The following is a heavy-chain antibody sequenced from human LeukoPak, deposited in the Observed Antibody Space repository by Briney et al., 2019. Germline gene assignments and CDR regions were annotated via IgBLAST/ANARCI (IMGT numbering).Heavy chain of an antibody. V-gene: IGHV4-59*07. D-gene: IGHD3-10*01. CDR3: ARTVITMVRGVIRTPFDY. CDR2: TYYSGST. CDR1: GGSIRSNY. Sequence: SDTLSLTCTVSGGSIRSNYWSWIRQPPGKGLEWIGYTYYSGSTNYNPSLKSRARISVDTSKNQFSLKLSSVTAADTAVYYCARTVITMVRGVIRTPFDYWGQGTLVTVSS. J-gene: IGHJ4*02.